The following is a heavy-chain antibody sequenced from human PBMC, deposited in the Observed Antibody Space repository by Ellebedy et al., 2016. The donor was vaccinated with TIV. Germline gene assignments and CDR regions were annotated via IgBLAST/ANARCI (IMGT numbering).Heavy chain of an antibody. CDR2: ISGSGGST. J-gene: IGHJ5*02. CDR3: ALDPSGVWFNP. V-gene: IGHV3-23*01. CDR1: GFTFSSYA. Sequence: GGSLRLXCAASGFTFSSYAMNWVRQAPGKGLEWVSAISGSGGSTYYADSVKGRFTISRDNSKNTLYLQMNSLRAEDTAVYYCALDPSGVWFNPWGQGTLVTVSS.